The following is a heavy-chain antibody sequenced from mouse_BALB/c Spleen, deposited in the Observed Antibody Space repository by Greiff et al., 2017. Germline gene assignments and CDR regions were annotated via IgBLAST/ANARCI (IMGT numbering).Heavy chain of an antibody. J-gene: IGHJ1*01. V-gene: IGHV5-17*02. Sequence: EVKVIESGGGLVQPGGSRKLSCAASGFTFSSFGMHWVRQAPEKGLEWVAYISSGSSTIYYADTVKGRFTISRDNPKNTLFLQMTSLRSEDTAMYYCARSLYYNGSNYWYCDVWGAGTTVTVSS. D-gene: IGHD1-1*01. CDR2: ISSGSSTI. CDR3: ARSLYYNGSNYWYCDV. CDR1: GFTFSSFG.